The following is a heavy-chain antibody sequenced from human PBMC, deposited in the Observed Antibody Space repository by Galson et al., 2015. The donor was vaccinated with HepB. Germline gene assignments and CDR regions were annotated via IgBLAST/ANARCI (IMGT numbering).Heavy chain of an antibody. CDR1: GYSFSSYS. CDR3: ARGAFVVVVRASLNNWLDP. V-gene: IGHV1-18*01. J-gene: IGHJ5*02. CDR2: ISAYNRDT. D-gene: IGHD2-15*01. Sequence: SVKVSCKASGYSFSSYSITWVRQAPGQGLEWMGWISAYNRDTNYAQRFQGRVTMTTDTSTSTAYMELRSLRSDDTAVYYCARGAFVVVVRASLNNWLDPWGQGTLVTVSS.